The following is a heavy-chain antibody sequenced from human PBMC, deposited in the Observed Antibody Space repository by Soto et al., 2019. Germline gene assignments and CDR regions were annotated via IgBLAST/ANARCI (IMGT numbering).Heavy chain of an antibody. J-gene: IGHJ4*02. V-gene: IGHV3-15*01. D-gene: IGHD3-3*01. CDR2: IKSKTDGGTT. CDR1: GFIFSDAW. CDR3: TSGDGGPTDD. Sequence: EVQVVESGGGLVKPGGSLRLSCAASGFIFSDAWMSWVRQAPGKGLEWVGRIKSKTDGGTTDYAAPVKGRFTISRDDSTKTLYLQMNSLTTEDTDVYYCTSGDGGPTDDWGQGTLVTVSS.